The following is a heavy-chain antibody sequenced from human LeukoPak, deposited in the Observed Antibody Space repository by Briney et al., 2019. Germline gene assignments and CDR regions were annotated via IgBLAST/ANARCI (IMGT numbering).Heavy chain of an antibody. V-gene: IGHV1-18*01. D-gene: IGHD1-14*01. CDR3: ARVRNWNHAFGWFDP. CDR1: GYTFTSYG. J-gene: IGHJ5*02. Sequence: GASVKVSCKASGYTFTSYGISWVRQAPGQGLEWMGWISAYNGNTNYAQKLQGRVTMTTDTSTSTAYMELRSLRSDDTAVYYCARVRNWNHAFGWFDPWGQGTLVTVSS. CDR2: ISAYNGNT.